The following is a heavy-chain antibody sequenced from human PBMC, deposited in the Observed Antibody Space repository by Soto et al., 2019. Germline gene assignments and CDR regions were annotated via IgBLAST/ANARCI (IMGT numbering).Heavy chain of an antibody. J-gene: IGHJ6*02. CDR2: IGTTSSYI. D-gene: IGHD2-21*02. CDR3: ARVMCGDCSTYYYYSMDV. CDR1: GFTFGTYT. Sequence: EVQLVESGGGLVKPGGSLRLSCAASGFTFGTYTMNWVRQAPGKGLEWVSSIGTTSSYIYYADSVRGRFTISRDNARDSLYLQMSSVRAEDTAVYYCARVMCGDCSTYYYYSMDVWGQGTTVTVSS. V-gene: IGHV3-21*01.